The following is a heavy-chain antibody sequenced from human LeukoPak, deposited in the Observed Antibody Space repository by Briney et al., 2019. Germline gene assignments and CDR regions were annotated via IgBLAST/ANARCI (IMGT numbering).Heavy chain of an antibody. V-gene: IGHV6-1*01. Sequence: SQTLSLTCAISGDSVSSNSAAWNWIRQSPSRGLEWLGRTYYRSKWYTYYAVSVKSRISINRDTSKIQISLQLNSVTPEDTAVYYCARSTGPIDYWGQGTLVTVSS. J-gene: IGHJ4*02. CDR1: GDSVSSNSAA. CDR2: TYYRSKWYT. D-gene: IGHD1-1*01. CDR3: ARSTGPIDY.